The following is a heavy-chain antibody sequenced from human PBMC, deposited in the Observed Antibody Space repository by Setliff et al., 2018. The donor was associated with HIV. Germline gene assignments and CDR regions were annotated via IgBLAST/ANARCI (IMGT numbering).Heavy chain of an antibody. Sequence: PGGSLRLSCAASGFIFKNYDMNWVRQAPGKGLEWVSFISISGFTIHYGDSVKGRFTVSRDSSKKTLYLQMNRLRSEDTAVYYCARAFGYHDFWSGYSGDEFDIWGQGTLVTVSS. CDR1: GFIFKNYD. CDR3: ARAFGYHDFWSGYSGDEFDI. D-gene: IGHD3-3*01. J-gene: IGHJ3*02. V-gene: IGHV3-48*01. CDR2: ISISGFTI.